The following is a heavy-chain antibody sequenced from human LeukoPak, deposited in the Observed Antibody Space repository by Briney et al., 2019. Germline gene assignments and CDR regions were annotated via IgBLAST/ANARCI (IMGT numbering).Heavy chain of an antibody. V-gene: IGHV4-34*01. CDR2: IDHGVSA. Sequence: KPSETLSLTCAVYGGSFSGYSWNWIRQPPGEGREWVGEIDHGVSANYNPSLKSRVTISVDTSNNQFSLRLSSLTAADTAVYYCAIQEGLYPWGQGTLVTVSS. CDR3: AIQEGLYP. CDR1: GGSFSGYS. J-gene: IGHJ5*02.